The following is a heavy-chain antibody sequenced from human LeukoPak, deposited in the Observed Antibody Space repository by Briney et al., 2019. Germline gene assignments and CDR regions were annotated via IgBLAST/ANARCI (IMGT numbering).Heavy chain of an antibody. Sequence: SETLSLTCAVYGGSFSGYYWSWIRQPPGKGLEWIGEINHSGSTNYNPSLKSRVTISVDTSKNQFSLKLSSVTAADTAVYYCARLNGSGSSSFWGQRTLVTVSS. D-gene: IGHD3-10*01. CDR1: GGSFSGYY. CDR2: INHSGST. CDR3: ARLNGSGSSSF. J-gene: IGHJ4*02. V-gene: IGHV4-34*01.